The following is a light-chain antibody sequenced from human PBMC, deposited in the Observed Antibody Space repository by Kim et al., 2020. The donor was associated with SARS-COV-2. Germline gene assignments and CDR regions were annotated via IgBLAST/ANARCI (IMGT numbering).Light chain of an antibody. CDR2: DVS. CDR1: SSDVGGYNY. Sequence: GQSITISCTGTSSDVGGYNYVSWYQQHPGKAPKLMIYDVSKLPSGVSHRFSGSKSGNTASLTISGLQAEDEADYYCSSYTSSSTRVFGGGTKLTVL. CDR3: SSYTSSSTRV. J-gene: IGLJ3*02. V-gene: IGLV2-14*03.